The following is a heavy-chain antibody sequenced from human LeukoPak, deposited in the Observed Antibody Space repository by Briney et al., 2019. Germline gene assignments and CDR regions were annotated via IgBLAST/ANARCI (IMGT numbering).Heavy chain of an antibody. CDR1: GGSISSYY. CDR3: ARGRSSGWTYFDY. D-gene: IGHD6-19*01. Sequence: PSETLSLTCTVSGGSISSYYWSWIRQPPGKGLEWIGHIYYSRSTNYNPSLKSRVTISVDTSKNQFSLSLSSVTTADTAVYYCARGRSSGWTYFDYWGQGTLVTVSS. V-gene: IGHV4-59*01. CDR2: IYYSRST. J-gene: IGHJ4*02.